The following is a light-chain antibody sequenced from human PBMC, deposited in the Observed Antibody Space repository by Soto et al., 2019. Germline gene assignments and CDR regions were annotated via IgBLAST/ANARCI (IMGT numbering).Light chain of an antibody. CDR3: QQYHSLPCT. J-gene: IGKJ2*02. Sequence: DIQMTQTASSLSASVGDRVTITCQATQDISNHLNWYQQKPGKAPNLLIYDASNLETGVPSRFSGSASGTDFTFTISSLQPEDIATHYCQQYHSLPCTFGQGTKLEIK. V-gene: IGKV1-33*01. CDR1: QDISNH. CDR2: DAS.